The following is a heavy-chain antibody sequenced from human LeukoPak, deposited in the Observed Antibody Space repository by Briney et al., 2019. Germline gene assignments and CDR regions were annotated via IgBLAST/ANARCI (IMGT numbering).Heavy chain of an antibody. CDR2: IYYSGST. V-gene: IGHV4-39*01. CDR1: GGSISSSSYY. J-gene: IGHJ4*02. Sequence: SETLSLTCTVSGGSISSSSYYWGWIRQPPGKGLEWIGSIYYSGSTYYNPSLKSRVTISVDTSKNQFSLKLSSVTAADTAVYYCARHDGKQLSPFGYWGQGTLVTVSS. D-gene: IGHD6-6*01. CDR3: ARHDGKQLSPFGY.